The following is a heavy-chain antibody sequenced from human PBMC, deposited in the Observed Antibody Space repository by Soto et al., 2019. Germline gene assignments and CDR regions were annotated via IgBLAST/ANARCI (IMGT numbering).Heavy chain of an antibody. D-gene: IGHD6-6*01. Sequence: GGSLRLSCAASGFTFSSYAMSWVRQAPGKGLEWVSAISGSGGSTYYADSVKGRFTISRDNSKNTLYLQMNSLRAEDTAVYYCAKDQLVRTREFYYFDYWGQGTLVTVSS. CDR2: ISGSGGST. V-gene: IGHV3-23*01. CDR1: GFTFSSYA. CDR3: AKDQLVRTREFYYFDY. J-gene: IGHJ4*02.